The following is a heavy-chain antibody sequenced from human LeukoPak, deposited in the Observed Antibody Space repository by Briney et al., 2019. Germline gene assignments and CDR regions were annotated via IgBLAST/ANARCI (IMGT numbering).Heavy chain of an antibody. J-gene: IGHJ4*02. Sequence: GASVKVSCKASGYTFTSYGISWVRQAPGQGLERMGWISAYNGNTNYAQKLQGRVTMATDTSASTDYMELRSLRSDDTAVYYCARIATYCYGSGSSLPPDYWGQGTLVTVSS. D-gene: IGHD3-10*01. V-gene: IGHV1-18*01. CDR1: GYTFTSYG. CDR2: ISAYNGNT. CDR3: ARIATYCYGSGSSLPPDY.